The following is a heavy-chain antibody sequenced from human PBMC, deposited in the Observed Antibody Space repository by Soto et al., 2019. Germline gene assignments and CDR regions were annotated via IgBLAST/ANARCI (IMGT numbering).Heavy chain of an antibody. J-gene: IGHJ3*02. CDR2: IRNKANRYTT. Sequence: GGSQRLSSTASGFNFSDHYMDWVRQAPGKGLEWVGRIRNKANRYTTEYAASVKGRFTISRDDSKNSLYLQMNSLKTEDTAVYYCTRVRSSSWGLDAFDMWGQGTMVTVSS. CDR3: TRVRSSSWGLDAFDM. D-gene: IGHD6-13*01. CDR1: GFNFSDHY. V-gene: IGHV3-72*01.